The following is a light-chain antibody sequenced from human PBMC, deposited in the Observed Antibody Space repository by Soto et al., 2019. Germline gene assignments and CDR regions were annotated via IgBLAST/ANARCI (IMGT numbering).Light chain of an antibody. J-gene: IGKJ5*01. V-gene: IGKV1-5*03. Sequence: DIQMTQSPSTLSGSVGDRVTITCRASQTISSWLAWYQQKPGKAPKLLIYKASTLKSGVPSRFSGSGYGTDFTLTISSMQTEELATYYCEKAGSFPITFGQGTRLEIK. CDR1: QTISSW. CDR2: KAS. CDR3: EKAGSFPIT.